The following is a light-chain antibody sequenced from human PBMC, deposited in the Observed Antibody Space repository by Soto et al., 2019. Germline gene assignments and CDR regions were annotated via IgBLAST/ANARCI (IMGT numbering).Light chain of an antibody. V-gene: IGLV7-46*01. CDR1: TGAVTSVQY. CDR2: DTS. Sequence: HAVVTQEPSLTVSPGGTVNLTFGSSTGAVTSVQYPYWFQQKPGQAPRTLIYDTSNKHSWTPARFSGSLLGGKAALTLSGAEPEDEADDYCLLSYSGARLVVGGGTKLTVL. CDR3: LLSYSGARLV. J-gene: IGLJ2*01.